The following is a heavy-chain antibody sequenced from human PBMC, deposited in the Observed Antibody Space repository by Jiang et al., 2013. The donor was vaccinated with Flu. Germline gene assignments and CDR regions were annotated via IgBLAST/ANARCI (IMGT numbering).Heavy chain of an antibody. CDR1: GYSISSGYY. V-gene: IGHV4-38-2*02. CDR3: ARDSYDYVWGSYTGDGDAFDI. J-gene: IGHJ3*02. D-gene: IGHD3-16*01. Sequence: LLKPSETLSLTCTVSGYSISSGYYWGWIRQPPGKGLEWIGSIYHSGSTYYNPSLKSRVTISVDTSKNQFSLKLSSVTAADTAVYYCARDSYDYVWGSYTGDGDAFDIWGQGTMVTVSS. CDR2: IYHSGST.